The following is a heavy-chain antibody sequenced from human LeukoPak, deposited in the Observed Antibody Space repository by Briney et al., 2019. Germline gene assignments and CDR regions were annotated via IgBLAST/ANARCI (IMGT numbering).Heavy chain of an antibody. Sequence: PSETLSLTCTVSGGSISSGSYYWSWIRQPAGKGLEWIGRIYTSGSTNYNPSLKSRVTISVDTSKNQFSLKLSSVTAADTAVYYCARDFPTKSGYYYYYYMDVWGKGTTVTISS. V-gene: IGHV4-61*02. CDR3: ARDFPTKSGYYYYYYMDV. D-gene: IGHD1-26*01. CDR1: GGSISSGSYY. J-gene: IGHJ6*03. CDR2: IYTSGST.